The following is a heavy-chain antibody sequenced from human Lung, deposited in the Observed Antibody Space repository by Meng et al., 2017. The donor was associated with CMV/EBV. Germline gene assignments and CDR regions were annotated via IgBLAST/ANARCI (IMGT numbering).Heavy chain of an antibody. D-gene: IGHD2-2*01. CDR3: ALFTRSWFDP. Sequence: PTLDKPKHTLPLTCSFSGFSLSTSEVGVGWIRQPPGKALEWLAVIYWDDDKRYSPSLKSRLTITKDTSKNQVVLTLTNMDPVDTATYYCALFTRSWFDPWGQGTLVTVSS. V-gene: IGHV2-5*02. CDR1: GFSLSTSEVG. J-gene: IGHJ5*02. CDR2: IYWDDDK.